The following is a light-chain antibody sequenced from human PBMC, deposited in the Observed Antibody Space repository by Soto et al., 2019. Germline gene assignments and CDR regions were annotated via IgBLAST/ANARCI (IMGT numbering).Light chain of an antibody. V-gene: IGKV3-15*01. CDR1: QSVNSN. Sequence: EMVMTQSPAILSVSPGESATLSCRASQSVNSNYLAWYRQKPGQAPRLLIYAASTRATGIPARFTGRGSGTEFTLTISSLKSEDFAFYYCQQYTYWPRKFGQVTKGDMK. J-gene: IGKJ1*01. CDR2: AAS. CDR3: QQYTYWPRK.